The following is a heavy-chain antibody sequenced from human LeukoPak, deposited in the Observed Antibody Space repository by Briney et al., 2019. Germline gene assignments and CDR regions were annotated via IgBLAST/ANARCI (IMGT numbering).Heavy chain of an antibody. V-gene: IGHV5-51*01. Sequence: PGESLKISCKGSGYSFTSYWIGWVRQMPGKGLEWMGIIYPGDSDTRYSPSFQGQVTISADKSISTAYLQWSSLKASDTAMYYYASPEYSSSYGIDYWGQGTLVTVSS. CDR2: IYPGDSDT. CDR3: ASPEYSSSYGIDY. J-gene: IGHJ4*02. D-gene: IGHD6-13*01. CDR1: GYSFTSYW.